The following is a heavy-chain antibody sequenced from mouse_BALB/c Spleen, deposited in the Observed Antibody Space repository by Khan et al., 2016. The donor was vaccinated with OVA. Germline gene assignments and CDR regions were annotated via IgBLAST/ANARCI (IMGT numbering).Heavy chain of an antibody. J-gene: IGHJ2*01. CDR3: ARPAYEGYYDY. Sequence: QVQLKESGPELVRPGVSVKISCKGSGYTFTDYAMYWVKQSHAKSLEWIGLISTYSGNTNYNQKFKGKATMTVDKSSSTAYMELARLTSEDSAIYYCARPAYEGYYDYWGQGTTLTVSS. V-gene: IGHV1S137*01. D-gene: IGHD2-3*01. CDR1: GYTFTDYA. CDR2: ISTYSGNT.